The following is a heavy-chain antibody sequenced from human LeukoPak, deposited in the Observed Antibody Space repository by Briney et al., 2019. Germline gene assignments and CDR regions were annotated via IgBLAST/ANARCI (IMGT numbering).Heavy chain of an antibody. CDR2: IYYSGST. CDR1: GGSISSYY. J-gene: IGHJ3*01. Sequence: PSETLSLTCTVSGGSISSYYWSWIRQPPGKGLEWIGYIYYSGSTNYNPSLKSRVTISVDTSKNQFSLKLSSVTAADTAVYYCAREFRPPYYYDLWGQGTMVTVSS. D-gene: IGHD3-22*01. V-gene: IGHV4-59*01. CDR3: AREFRPPYYYDL.